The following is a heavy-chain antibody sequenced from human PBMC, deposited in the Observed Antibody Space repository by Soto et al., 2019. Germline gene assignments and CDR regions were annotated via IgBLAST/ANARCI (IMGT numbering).Heavy chain of an antibody. CDR3: TRPGFSSSWYRMDV. J-gene: IGHJ6*02. V-gene: IGHV5-51*01. D-gene: IGHD6-13*01. Sequence: PGESLKISCKGSGYKFTSYWIGWVRQTPGKGLEWMGVIYPDDSDTTYSPSFQGQVTISADKSISTAYLQWESLKASDTAMYYCTRPGFSSSWYRMDVWGQGTKGTVSS. CDR2: IYPDDSDT. CDR1: GYKFTSYW.